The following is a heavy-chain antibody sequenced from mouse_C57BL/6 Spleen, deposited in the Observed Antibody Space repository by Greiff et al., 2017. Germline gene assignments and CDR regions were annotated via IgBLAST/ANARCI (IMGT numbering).Heavy chain of an antibody. Sequence: EVKVVESGGGLVKPGGSLKLSCAASGFTFSSYAMSWVRQTPEKRLEWVATISDGGSYTYYPDNVKGRFTISRDNAKNNLYLQMSHLKSENTAMYYCARDDPYYYYGSSPAWFAYWGQGTLGTVSA. J-gene: IGHJ3*01. V-gene: IGHV5-4*01. D-gene: IGHD1-1*01. CDR3: ARDDPYYYYGSSPAWFAY. CDR2: ISDGGSYT. CDR1: GFTFSSYA.